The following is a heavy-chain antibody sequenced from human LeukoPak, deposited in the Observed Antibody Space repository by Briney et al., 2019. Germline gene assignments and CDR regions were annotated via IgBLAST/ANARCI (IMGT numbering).Heavy chain of an antibody. CDR1: GFTFSSYS. J-gene: IGHJ5*02. CDR2: ISSSSSYI. V-gene: IGHV3-21*01. D-gene: IGHD5-12*01. Sequence: GGSLRLSCAASGFTFSSYSMNWVRQAPGKGLEWVSSISSSSSYIYYADSVKGRFTISRDNAKNSLYLQMNSLRAEDTAVYYCARGARGPFNWFDPWGRGTLVTVSS. CDR3: ARGARGPFNWFDP.